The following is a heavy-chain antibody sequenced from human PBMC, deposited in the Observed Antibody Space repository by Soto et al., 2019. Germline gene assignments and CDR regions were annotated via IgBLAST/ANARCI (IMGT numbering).Heavy chain of an antibody. CDR1: GDSFSRGDYY. J-gene: IGHJ4*02. CDR2: IYHSGNT. Sequence: TLSLTCTVSGDSFSRGDYYWSWIRQQPGKGLEWIGYIYHSGNTAYNPSLKSRVIISLDTSKNQFSLRLRSVTAVDTAVYYCAREGALGNFEYWGQGTLVTVSS. D-gene: IGHD3-16*01. V-gene: IGHV4-31*03. CDR3: AREGALGNFEY.